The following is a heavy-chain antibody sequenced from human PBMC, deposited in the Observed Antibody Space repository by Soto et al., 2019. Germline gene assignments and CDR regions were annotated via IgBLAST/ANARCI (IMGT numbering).Heavy chain of an antibody. CDR2: IYYSGST. D-gene: IGHD3-22*01. Sequence: SETLSLTCTVSGGSISSSSYYWGWIRQPPGKGLEWIGSIYYSGSTYYNPSLKSRVPISVDTSKNPFSLKLSSVTAAETAVYYCAGHGSQRMIVVSYNWFDPWGQGTLVTVSS. CDR3: AGHGSQRMIVVSYNWFDP. V-gene: IGHV4-39*01. J-gene: IGHJ5*02. CDR1: GGSISSSSYY.